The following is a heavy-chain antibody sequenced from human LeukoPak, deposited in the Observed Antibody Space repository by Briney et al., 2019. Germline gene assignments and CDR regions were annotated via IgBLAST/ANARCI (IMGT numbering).Heavy chain of an antibody. CDR3: AGGGTDRSSYYAPASYYYYMDV. J-gene: IGHJ6*03. D-gene: IGHD3-22*01. CDR2: IYGSGST. CDR1: GGSISSYY. Sequence: SETLSLTCTASGGSISSYYWSWIRQPPGKGLEWIGYIYGSGSTNYNPSLKSRVTISADTSNNEFSLKLSSVTAADTAVYYCAGGGTDRSSYYAPASYYYYMDVWGKGTTVTVSS. V-gene: IGHV4-4*09.